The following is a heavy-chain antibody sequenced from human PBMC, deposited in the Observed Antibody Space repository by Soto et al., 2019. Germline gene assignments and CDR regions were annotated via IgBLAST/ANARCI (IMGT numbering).Heavy chain of an antibody. CDR1: GGSISSGGYY. V-gene: IGHV4-31*03. Sequence: QVQLQESGPGLVKPSQTLSLTCTVSGGSISSGGYYWSWIRQHPGKGLEWIGYIYYSGSTYYNPSLKSRVTISVDTSKNQFSLKLSSVTAADTAVYYCARGITFGGVIVGGYFQHWGQGTLVTVSS. D-gene: IGHD3-16*02. CDR3: ARGITFGGVIVGGYFQH. CDR2: IYYSGST. J-gene: IGHJ1*01.